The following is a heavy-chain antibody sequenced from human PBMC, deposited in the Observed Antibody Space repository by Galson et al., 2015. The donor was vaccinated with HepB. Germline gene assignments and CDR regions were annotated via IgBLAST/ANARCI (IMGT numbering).Heavy chain of an antibody. V-gene: IGHV3-15*01. D-gene: IGHD3-22*01. J-gene: IGHJ4*02. CDR2: IKSKTDGGTT. Sequence: SLRLSCAASGFTFSNAWMSWVRQAPGKGLEWVGRIKSKTDGGTTDYAAPVKGRFTISRDDSKNTLYLQMNSLKTEDTAVYYCTTILLSYYDLTEEDYWGQGTLVTVSS. CDR1: GFTFSNAW. CDR3: TTILLSYYDLTEEDY.